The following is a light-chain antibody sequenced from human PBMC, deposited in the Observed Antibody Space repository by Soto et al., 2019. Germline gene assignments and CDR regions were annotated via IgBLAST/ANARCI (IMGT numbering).Light chain of an antibody. CDR3: QKCDSLPIT. Sequence: DIQMTQSPSSLSASVVDSVTITLQASQGISNYLNWYQQKLGKAPKLLIYDTSSLEPGVPSRFSGSASGTDFAFTISSLKPEDIATYYCQKCDSLPITCGEGTRRGIK. J-gene: IGKJ5*01. V-gene: IGKV1-33*01. CDR1: QGISNY. CDR2: DTS.